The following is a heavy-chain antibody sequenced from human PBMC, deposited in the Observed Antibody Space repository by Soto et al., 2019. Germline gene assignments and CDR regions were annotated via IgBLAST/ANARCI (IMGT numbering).Heavy chain of an antibody. CDR1: GFSLSDHY. CDR3: VRAMYYTDGSGYTRCFDY. J-gene: IGHJ4*02. CDR2: SRDKAQGYST. Sequence: EVQLVESGGGLVQPGGSLRLSCAVSGFSLSDHYIDCVRQAPGKGLEWVGRSRDKAQGYSTEYAASVKGRFTTSRDDSKNSVLLQMNSLKTEDTAVYYCVRAMYYTDGSGYTRCFDYWGQGTLVTVSS. D-gene: IGHD3-22*01. V-gene: IGHV3-72*01.